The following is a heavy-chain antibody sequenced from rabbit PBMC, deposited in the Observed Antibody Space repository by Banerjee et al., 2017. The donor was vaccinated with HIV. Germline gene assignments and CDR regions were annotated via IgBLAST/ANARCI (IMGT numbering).Heavy chain of an antibody. Sequence: QSLEESGGDLVKPGASLTLTCTASGFTISSSYWIYWVRQAPGKGLEWIACIYVGNYGNSYYASWAKGRFTISKTSSTTVTLQMTSLTAADTATYFCARGLYYTYGYAAYFNLWGQGTLVTVS. J-gene: IGHJ4*01. CDR3: ARGLYYTYGYAAYFNL. CDR2: IYVGNYGNS. CDR1: GFTISSSYW. V-gene: IGHV1S40*01. D-gene: IGHD6-1*01.